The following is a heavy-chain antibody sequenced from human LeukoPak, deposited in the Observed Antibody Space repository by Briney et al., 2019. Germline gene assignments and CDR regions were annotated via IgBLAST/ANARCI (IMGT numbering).Heavy chain of an antibody. J-gene: IGHJ6*03. CDR3: TTSTRYYDFWSGYSSLHYYMDV. CDR2: ISYDGSNK. CDR1: GFSFSNYA. Sequence: GGSLRLSCAVSGFSFSNYAIHWVRQAPGKGLEWVAVISYDGSNKYYADSVKGRFTISRDNSKKTLYLQMESLRTEDTATYYCTTSTRYYDFWSGYSSLHYYMDVWGKGTTVTVSS. V-gene: IGHV3-30*03. D-gene: IGHD3-3*01.